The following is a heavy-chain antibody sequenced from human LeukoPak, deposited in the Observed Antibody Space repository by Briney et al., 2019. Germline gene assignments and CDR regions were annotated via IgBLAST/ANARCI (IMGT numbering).Heavy chain of an antibody. CDR1: GGSISSSSYY. Sequence: PSETLSLTCTVPGGSISSSSYYWGWIRQPPGKGLEWIGSIYYSGNTYYNRSLKSRVTKSVDTSKNQFSQKLSSVTAADTAVYYCARHPTGYWRQGTRVTVSS. V-gene: IGHV4-39*01. CDR2: IYYSGNT. J-gene: IGHJ4*02. CDR3: ARHPTGY.